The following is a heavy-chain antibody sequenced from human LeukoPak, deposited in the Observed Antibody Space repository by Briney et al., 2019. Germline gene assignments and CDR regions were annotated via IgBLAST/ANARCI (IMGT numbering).Heavy chain of an antibody. CDR3: ARLGAGYCTNGVCRHFDY. V-gene: IGHV5-51*01. Sequence: GESLKISCKGSGYSFTSYWIGWVRQMPGKGLEWMGIIYPADSDTRYSPSFQGQVTISADKSISTAYLQWSSLKASDTAMYYCARLGAGYCTNGVCRHFDYWGQGTLVTVSS. D-gene: IGHD2-8*01. J-gene: IGHJ4*02. CDR2: IYPADSDT. CDR1: GYSFTSYW.